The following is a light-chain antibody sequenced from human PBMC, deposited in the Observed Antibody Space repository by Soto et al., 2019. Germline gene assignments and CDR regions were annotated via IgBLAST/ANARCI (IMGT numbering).Light chain of an antibody. CDR2: DVS. CDR3: CSYAGPSPHV. CDR1: SSDVGAYNY. Sequence: QSVLTQPRSVSGSPGQSVTISCTGTSSDVGAYNYVSWYQQHPGKAPELMIYDVSKRPSGVPDRFSGSKSGNTASLTISGLQAEDEADSPCCSYAGPSPHVFGPGTKVPV. V-gene: IGLV2-11*01. J-gene: IGLJ1*01.